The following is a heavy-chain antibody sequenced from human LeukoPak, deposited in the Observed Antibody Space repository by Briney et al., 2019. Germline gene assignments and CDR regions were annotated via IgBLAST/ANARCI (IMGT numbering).Heavy chain of an antibody. Sequence: SVKVSCKASGGTFSSYAISWVRQAPGQGLEWMGRIIPIFGTANYAQKSQGRVTITTDESTSTAYMELSSLRSEDTAVYYCASEGAYYDSSGYYYAWGQGTLVTVSS. D-gene: IGHD3-22*01. CDR1: GGTFSSYA. V-gene: IGHV1-69*05. CDR3: ASEGAYYDSSGYYYA. CDR2: IIPIFGTA. J-gene: IGHJ5*02.